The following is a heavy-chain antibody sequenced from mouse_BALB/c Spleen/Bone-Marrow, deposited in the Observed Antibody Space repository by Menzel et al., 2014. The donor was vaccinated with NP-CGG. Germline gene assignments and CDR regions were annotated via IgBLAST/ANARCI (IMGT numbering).Heavy chain of an antibody. V-gene: IGHV1-69*02. CDR3: TRQYGNYYAMDY. CDR1: GYTFTSYW. CDR2: IYPSDSYT. Sequence: VQLQQSGAELVRPGASVKVSCKASGYTFTSYWINWVKQMPGQGLEWIGNIYPSDSYTNYNQNFKDKATLTVDKSSSTAYMQLSSPTSEDSAVYYCTRQYGNYYAMDYWGQGTSVTVSS. D-gene: IGHD2-10*02. J-gene: IGHJ4*01.